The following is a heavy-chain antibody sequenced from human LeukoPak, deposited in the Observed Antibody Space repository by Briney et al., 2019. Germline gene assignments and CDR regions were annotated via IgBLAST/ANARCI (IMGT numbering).Heavy chain of an antibody. D-gene: IGHD3-9*01. CDR3: ASGLRYFDLYY. V-gene: IGHV4-4*07. CDR2: VSSSGST. J-gene: IGHJ4*02. Sequence: SETLSLTCSVSGDSITYFYWSWIRQAAGKGLEWIGRVSSSGSTDYNASLKSRVTMSVDTSKNQFSLKLSSVTAADTAVYYCASGLRYFDLYYWGQGTLVTVSS. CDR1: GDSITYFY.